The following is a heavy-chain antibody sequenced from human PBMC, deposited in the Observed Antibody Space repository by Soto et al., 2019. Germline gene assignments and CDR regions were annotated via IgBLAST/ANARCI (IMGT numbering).Heavy chain of an antibody. CDR1: GFTFSGSA. D-gene: IGHD3-22*01. V-gene: IGHV3-73*01. J-gene: IGHJ4*02. Sequence: GGSLRLSCAASGFTFSGSAMHWVRQASGKGLEWVGRIRSKANSYATAYAASVKGRFTISRDDSKNTAYLQMNSLKTEDTAVYYCTAPYYYDSSGYYKIGFDYWGQGTLVTVSS. CDR3: TAPYYYDSSGYYKIGFDY. CDR2: IRSKANSYAT.